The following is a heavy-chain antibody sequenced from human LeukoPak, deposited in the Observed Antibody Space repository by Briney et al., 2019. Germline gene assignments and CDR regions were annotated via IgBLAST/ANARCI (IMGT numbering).Heavy chain of an antibody. Sequence: SETLSLTCAVYGGSFSGYYWSWIRQPPGKGLEWIGEINHSGSTNYNPSLKSRVTISVDTSKNQFSLKLSSVTAADTAVYYCARHVRYYYGSGNLYYFDYWGQGTLVTVSS. CDR2: INHSGST. V-gene: IGHV4-34*01. D-gene: IGHD3-10*01. J-gene: IGHJ4*02. CDR3: ARHVRYYYGSGNLYYFDY. CDR1: GGSFSGYY.